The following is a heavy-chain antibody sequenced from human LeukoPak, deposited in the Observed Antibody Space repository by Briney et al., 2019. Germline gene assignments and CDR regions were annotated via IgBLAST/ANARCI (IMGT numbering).Heavy chain of an antibody. D-gene: IGHD6-13*01. V-gene: IGHV3-23*01. CDR3: AKRVAAAGTRWGNDAFDI. CDR1: GFTFSSYA. CDR2: ISGSGGST. J-gene: IGHJ3*02. Sequence: GGSLRLSCAASGFTFSSYAMSWVRQAPGKGLERVSAISGSGGSTYYADSVKGRFTICRDNSKNTLYLQMNSLRAEDTAVYYCAKRVAAAGTRWGNDAFDIWGQGTMLTVSS.